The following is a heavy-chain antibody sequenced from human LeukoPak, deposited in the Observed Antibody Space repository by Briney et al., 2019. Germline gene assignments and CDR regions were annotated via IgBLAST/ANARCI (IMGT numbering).Heavy chain of an antibody. CDR1: GGFISSYY. V-gene: IGHV4-4*09. J-gene: IGHJ2*01. CDR3: ARHPELLYWYFDL. Sequence: PSETLSLTCTVSGGFISSYYWSWIRQPPGKGLEWIGYIYTSGSTNYNPSLKSRVTISVDTSKNQFSLKLSSVTAADTAVYYCARHPELLYWYFDLWGRGTLVTVSS. CDR2: IYTSGST. D-gene: IGHD1-7*01.